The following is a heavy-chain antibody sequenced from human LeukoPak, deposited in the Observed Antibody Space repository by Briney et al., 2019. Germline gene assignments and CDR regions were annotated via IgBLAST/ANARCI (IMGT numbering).Heavy chain of an antibody. Sequence: KPSETLSLTCTVSGGSISSSYWSWIRQPPGKGLEWIGYIYYSGITNYNPSLKSRVTISVDTSKNQFSLKLRSVTATDTAVYYCARHAQTASSPLDYWGQGTLVTVSS. CDR3: ARHAQTASSPLDY. V-gene: IGHV4-59*08. J-gene: IGHJ4*02. CDR1: GGSISSSY. D-gene: IGHD2-21*02. CDR2: IYYSGIT.